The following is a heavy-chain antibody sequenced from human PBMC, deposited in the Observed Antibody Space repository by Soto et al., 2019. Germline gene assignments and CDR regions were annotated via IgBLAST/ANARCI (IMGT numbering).Heavy chain of an antibody. CDR1: GFTFSSYA. CDR3: AKSNGWYAELDY. Sequence: EVQLLESGGGLVQHGGSLRLSCAASGFTFSSYAMSWVRQAPGKGLEWVSAISGSGGSTYYADSVKGRFTFSRDNSKNTLYLQMNSLRAEDTAVYYCAKSNGWYAELDYWGQGTLVTVSS. V-gene: IGHV3-23*01. CDR2: ISGSGGST. J-gene: IGHJ4*02. D-gene: IGHD6-19*01.